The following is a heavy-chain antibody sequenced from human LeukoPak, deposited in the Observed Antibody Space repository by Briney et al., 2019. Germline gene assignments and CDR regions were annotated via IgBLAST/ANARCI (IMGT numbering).Heavy chain of an antibody. D-gene: IGHD6-19*01. V-gene: IGHV3-48*02. CDR1: EFSVGSNY. CDR3: AKDATAVPGTVYMDV. CDR2: IGISGNTI. J-gene: IGHJ6*03. Sequence: GGSLRLSCAASEFSVGSNYMTWVRQAPGKGLEWLSHIGISGNTIHYADSVEGRFTISRDNAKNSVYLQMSSLRDEDTALYYCAKDATAVPGTVYMDVWGKGTTVTVSS.